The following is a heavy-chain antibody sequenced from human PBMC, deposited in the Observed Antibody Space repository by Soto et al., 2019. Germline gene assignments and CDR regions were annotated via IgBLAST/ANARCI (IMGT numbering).Heavy chain of an antibody. CDR2: ISAYNGNT. CDR3: AGRPPLGATIHYYYYYGMDV. J-gene: IGHJ6*02. V-gene: IGHV1-18*01. CDR1: GYTFTSYG. Sequence: QVQLVQSGAEVKKPGASVKVSCKASGYTFTSYGISWVRQAPGQGLEWMGWISAYNGNTNYAQKLQGRVTMTTDTSTSTAYMELRSLRSDDTAVYYCAGRPPLGATIHYYYYYGMDVWGQGTTVTVSS. D-gene: IGHD1-26*01.